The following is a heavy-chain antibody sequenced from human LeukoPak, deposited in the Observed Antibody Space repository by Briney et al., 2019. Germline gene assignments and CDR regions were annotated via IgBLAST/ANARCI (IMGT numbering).Heavy chain of an antibody. CDR3: ARVSYGDYENWFDP. CDR2: ISSSSSYI. CDR1: GFTFSSYS. D-gene: IGHD4-17*01. V-gene: IGHV3-21*01. J-gene: IGHJ5*02. Sequence: GGSLRLSCAASGFTFSSYSMNWVRQPPGKGLEWVSSISSSSSYIYYADSVKGRFTISRDNARNSLYLQMNSLRAEDTAVYYCARVSYGDYENWFDPWGQGTLVTVSS.